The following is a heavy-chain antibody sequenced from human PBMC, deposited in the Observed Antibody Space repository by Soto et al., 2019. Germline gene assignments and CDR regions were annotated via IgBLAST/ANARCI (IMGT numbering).Heavy chain of an antibody. CDR3: ARCGNDLGLELDY. CDR1: GYTFTNYD. D-gene: IGHD3-16*01. CDR2: ISGYNGNT. V-gene: IGHV1-18*04. J-gene: IGHJ4*02. Sequence: ASVKVSCKASGYTFTNYDINWVRQAPGQGLEWMGWISGYNGNTNYAHKVQGRVTLTTDTSTSTAYMELRSLRSDDPAVYYCARCGNDLGLELDYWGPGTLVTVSS.